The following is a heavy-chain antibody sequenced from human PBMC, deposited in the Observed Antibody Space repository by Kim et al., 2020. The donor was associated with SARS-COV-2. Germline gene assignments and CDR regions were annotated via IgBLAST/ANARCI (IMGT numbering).Heavy chain of an antibody. V-gene: IGHV7-4-1*02. CDR1: GYTFTSYA. CDR2: INTNTGNP. J-gene: IGHJ6*02. Sequence: ASVKVSCKASGYTFTSYAMNWVRQAPGQGLEWMGWINTNTGNPTYAQGFTGRFVFSLDTSVSTAYLQISSLKAEDTAVYYCARDWVNSSSWYGLWYYYYGMDVWGQGTTVTVSS. D-gene: IGHD6-13*01. CDR3: ARDWVNSSSWYGLWYYYYGMDV.